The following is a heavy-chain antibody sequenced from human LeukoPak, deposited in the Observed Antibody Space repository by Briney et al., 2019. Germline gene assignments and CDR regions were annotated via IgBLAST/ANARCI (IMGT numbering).Heavy chain of an antibody. D-gene: IGHD2-15*01. CDR3: ARRGLQGFCSVNSCHSFFDS. V-gene: IGHV3-23*01. CDR2: ITASGGDT. J-gene: IGHJ5*01. CDR1: GFTFSHHS. Sequence: GGSLRLSCVASGFTFSHHSISWVRQAPGKGLEWVSAITASGGDTFYAESVEGRFSVPRDDSKSTVFLQMSSLTADDTGIYFCARRGLQGFCSVNSCHSFFDSWGRGTRVIVSS.